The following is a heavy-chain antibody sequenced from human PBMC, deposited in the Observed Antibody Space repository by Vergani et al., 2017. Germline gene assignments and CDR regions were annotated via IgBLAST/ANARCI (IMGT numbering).Heavy chain of an antibody. Sequence: QVQLVQSGAEVKKPGSSVKVSCKASGGTFSSYAISWVRQAPGQGLEWMGGIIPIFGTANYAQKFQGRVTITADESTSTAYMELRSLRAEDTALYHCARNPSSSWYPYYFDSWGQGTLVTVSS. V-gene: IGHV1-69*01. CDR2: IIPIFGTA. J-gene: IGHJ4*02. CDR1: GGTFSSYA. CDR3: ARNPSSSWYPYYFDS. D-gene: IGHD6-13*01.